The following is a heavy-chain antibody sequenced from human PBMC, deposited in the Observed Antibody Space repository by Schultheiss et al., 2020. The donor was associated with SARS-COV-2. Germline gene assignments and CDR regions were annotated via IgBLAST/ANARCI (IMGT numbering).Heavy chain of an antibody. CDR1: GYSVTSYG. J-gene: IGHJ6*02. CDR2: IIPIFGTA. D-gene: IGHD1-26*01. Sequence: SVKVSCKASGYSVTSYGISWVRQAPGQGLEWMGGIIPIFGTANYAQKFQGRVTITADESTSTAYMELSSLRSEDTAVYYCARVSTMGGWELLFQRDYYYYGMDVWGQGTTVTVSS. V-gene: IGHV1-69*13. CDR3: ARVSTMGGWELLFQRDYYYYGMDV.